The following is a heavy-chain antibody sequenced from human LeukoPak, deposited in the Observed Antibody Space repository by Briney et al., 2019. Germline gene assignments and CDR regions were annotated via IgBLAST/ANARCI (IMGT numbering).Heavy chain of an antibody. CDR1: GFNFSDHY. D-gene: IGHD3-10*01. J-gene: IGHJ4*02. Sequence: GGSLRLSCVASGFNFSDHYMNWIRQSPGKGLEWISYMSSRSGIIYYADSVEGRFTISRDNAENSLYLQMNSLRVEDTAVYYCASGGRFGDYWGQGTLVTVSS. CDR2: MSSRSGII. CDR3: ASGGRFGDY. V-gene: IGHV3-11*04.